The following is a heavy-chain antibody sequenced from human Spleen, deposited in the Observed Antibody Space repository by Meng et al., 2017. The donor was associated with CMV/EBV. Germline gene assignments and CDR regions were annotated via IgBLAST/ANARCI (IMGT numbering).Heavy chain of an antibody. D-gene: IGHD3-22*01. J-gene: IGHJ3*02. Sequence: GESLKISCAASGFTFSDYYMSWIRQAPGKGLEWVSYISSSGSTIYYADSVKGRFTISRDNAKNSLYLQMSSLGAEDTAVYYCARVSATGYYDSSGYRPGTAFDIWGQGTMVTVSS. V-gene: IGHV3-11*04. CDR3: ARVSATGYYDSSGYRPGTAFDI. CDR2: ISSSGSTI. CDR1: GFTFSDYY.